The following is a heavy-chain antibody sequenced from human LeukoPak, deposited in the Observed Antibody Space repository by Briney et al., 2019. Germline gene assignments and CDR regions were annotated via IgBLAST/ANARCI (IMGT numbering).Heavy chain of an antibody. CDR2: VSGYNGNT. CDR1: GYTFSSYG. J-gene: IGHJ4*02. Sequence: ASVKVSCKASGYTFSSYGISWVRQAPGQGLEWMGWVSGYNGNTNYAQKLQGRVTMTTDTSTNTAYMELWSLRSDDTAVYYCARDPSTVTTSFDYWGQGTLVTVSS. V-gene: IGHV1-18*01. D-gene: IGHD4-11*01. CDR3: ARDPSTVTTSFDY.